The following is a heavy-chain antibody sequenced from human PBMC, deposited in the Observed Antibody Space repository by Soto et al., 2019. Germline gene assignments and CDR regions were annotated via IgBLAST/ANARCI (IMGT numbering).Heavy chain of an antibody. Sequence: GGSLRLSCAASGFTFDYYWVRWVRQAPGKGLVWVSRVHSGGTTTTYADCVKGRFTISRDNARNTVSLQMSSLRAEDTGIYYCARGDRGGFDLWGHGTMVTVSS. D-gene: IGHD3-10*01. CDR2: VHSGGTTT. J-gene: IGHJ3*01. CDR3: ARGDRGGFDL. CDR1: GFTFDYYW. V-gene: IGHV3-74*01.